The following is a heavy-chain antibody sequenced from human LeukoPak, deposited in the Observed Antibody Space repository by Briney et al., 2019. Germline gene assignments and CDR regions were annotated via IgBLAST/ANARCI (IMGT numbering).Heavy chain of an antibody. CDR1: GVSVRGNY. J-gene: IGHJ4*02. D-gene: IGHD2-15*01. CDR3: APDLRGAAWSLDY. CDR2: VSDSGSSA. V-gene: IGHV3-23*01. Sequence: GGSLRLSCAASGVSVRGNYMSWVRQAPGEGLEWVSVVSDSGSSANYADSVKGRFTISGDNSKNTLYLQMNSLRAEDTAVYYCAPDLRGAAWSLDYWGQGTLVTVSS.